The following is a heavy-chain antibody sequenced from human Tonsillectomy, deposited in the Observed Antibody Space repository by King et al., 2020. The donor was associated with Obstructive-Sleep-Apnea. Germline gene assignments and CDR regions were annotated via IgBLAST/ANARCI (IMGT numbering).Heavy chain of an antibody. CDR3: ARDGGSWYEAYFDY. CDR1: GFTFSSYS. CDR2: ISSSSSYI. V-gene: IGHV3-21*01. D-gene: IGHD6-13*01. Sequence: VQLVESGGGLVKPGGSLRLSCAASGFTFSSYSMNWVRQAPGKGLEWVSSISSSSSYIYYADSVKGRFTISRDNAKNSLYLQMNSLRAEDTAVYYCARDGGSWYEAYFDYWGQGTLVTVSS. J-gene: IGHJ4*02.